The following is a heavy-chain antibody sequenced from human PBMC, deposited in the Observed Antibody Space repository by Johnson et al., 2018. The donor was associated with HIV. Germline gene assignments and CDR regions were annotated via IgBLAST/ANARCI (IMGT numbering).Heavy chain of an antibody. D-gene: IGHD4-23*01. CDR2: IRYDGSNK. J-gene: IGHJ3*02. V-gene: IGHV3-30*02. CDR1: GFTFSDYG. Sequence: QVRLVESGGGVVQPGGSLRLSCAASGFTFSDYGMHWVRQAPGKGLEWVAFIRYDGSNKYYADSVKGRFTISRDNSKNTLYLQMNSLRAEDSAVYYCAKDVSVVTPSGSFDIWGQGTRVTVSS. CDR3: AKDVSVVTPSGSFDI.